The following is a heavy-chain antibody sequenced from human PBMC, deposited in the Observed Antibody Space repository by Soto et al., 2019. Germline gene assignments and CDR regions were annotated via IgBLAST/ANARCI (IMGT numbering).Heavy chain of an antibody. V-gene: IGHV1-18*01. Sequence: QVQLVQSGAEVKKPGASVKVSCKASGYTFTSYGISWVRQAPGQGLEWMGWISAYNGNTNYAQKLQGRVTMTTDTPTSTAYRELRSLGSKDRAGNSGARDLRKRWLEGKGDGFAPWGQGPLVTVSS. CDR3: ARDLRKRWLEGKGDGFAP. D-gene: IGHD6-19*01. J-gene: IGHJ5*02. CDR1: GYTFTSYG. CDR2: ISAYNGNT.